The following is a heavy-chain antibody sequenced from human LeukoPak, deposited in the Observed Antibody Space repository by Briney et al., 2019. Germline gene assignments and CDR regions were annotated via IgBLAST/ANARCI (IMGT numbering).Heavy chain of an antibody. J-gene: IGHJ4*02. Sequence: ASVKVSCKASGYTFTSYGISWVRQAPGQGLEWMGWISAYNGNTNYAQKLQGRVTMTTDTSTSTAYMELRSLRSDDTAVYYCARAHHATVTDYFDYWGQGTLVTVSS. CDR2: ISAYNGNT. CDR3: ARAHHATVTDYFDY. CDR1: GYTFTSYG. V-gene: IGHV1-18*01. D-gene: IGHD4-17*01.